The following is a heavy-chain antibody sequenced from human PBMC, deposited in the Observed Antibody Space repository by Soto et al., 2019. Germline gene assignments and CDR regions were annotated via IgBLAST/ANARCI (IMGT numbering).Heavy chain of an antibody. CDR3: ARSWGRGIAAAGFDY. J-gene: IGHJ4*02. V-gene: IGHV4-31*03. D-gene: IGHD6-13*01. CDR2: IYYSGST. CDR1: GGSISSGGYY. Sequence: QVQLQESGPGLVKPSQTLSLTCTVSGGSISSGGYYWSWIRQHPGKGLGWIGYIYYSGSTYYNPSLKSRVTISVDTSKNQFSLKLSSVTAADTAVYYCARSWGRGIAAAGFDYWGQGTLVTVSS.